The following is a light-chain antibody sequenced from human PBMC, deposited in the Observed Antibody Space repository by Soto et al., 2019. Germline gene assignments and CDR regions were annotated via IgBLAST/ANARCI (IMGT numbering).Light chain of an antibody. CDR3: FSYTSSGTYV. J-gene: IGLJ1*01. CDR2: EVS. CDR1: SSDVGNYKY. Sequence: QSVLTQPASVSRSPGQSITISCTGTSSDVGNYKYVSWYQQHPGKAPKLMIYEVSNRPSGVSNRFSGSKSGNTASLTISGHQAQDETDYYCFSYTSSGTYVFGTGTKVTVL. V-gene: IGLV2-14*01.